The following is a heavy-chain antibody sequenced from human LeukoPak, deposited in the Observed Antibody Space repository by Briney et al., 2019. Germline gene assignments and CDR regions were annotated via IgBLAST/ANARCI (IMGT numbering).Heavy chain of an antibody. CDR2: ISGSSGIT. V-gene: IGHV3-23*01. CDR1: GFTFSSNA. CDR3: AKGVRGVIRDAVDV. D-gene: IGHD3-10*01. J-gene: IGHJ3*01. Sequence: GGSLRLSCTASGFTFSSNAMSWVRQPPGKGLEWVSGISGSSGITSDADSVKGRYTISRDNSKNMVYLQMNGLRDEDTAVYYCAKGVRGVIRDAVDVWGQGTMVTVSS.